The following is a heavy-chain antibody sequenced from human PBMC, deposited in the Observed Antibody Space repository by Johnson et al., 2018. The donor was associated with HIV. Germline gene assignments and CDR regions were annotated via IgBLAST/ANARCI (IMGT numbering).Heavy chain of an antibody. J-gene: IGHJ3*02. CDR1: GFTFSSYW. D-gene: IGHD6-19*01. V-gene: IGHV3-7*01. CDR2: IKQDGIEK. CDR3: AREEEIAVAGGSAFDI. Sequence: VQLVESGGGLVQPGGSLRLSCAASGFTFSSYWMSWVRQAPGKGLEWVANIKQDGIEKYYVDSVKGRFTISRDNAKNSLYLQMNSLRAEDTAVYYCAREEEIAVAGGSAFDIWGQGTMVTVSS.